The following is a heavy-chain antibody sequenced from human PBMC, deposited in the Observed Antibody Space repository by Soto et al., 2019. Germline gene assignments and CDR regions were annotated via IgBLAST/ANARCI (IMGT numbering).Heavy chain of an antibody. CDR1: GFTFSSYG. D-gene: IGHD4-17*01. Sequence: QVQLVESGGGVVQPGRSLRLSCAASGFTFSSYGMHWVRQAPGKGLEWVAVISYDGSNKYYADSVKGRFTISRDNSKNTLYLQTNSMRAEDTAVYYCANGLRLDYWGQGTLVTVSS. J-gene: IGHJ4*02. CDR2: ISYDGSNK. V-gene: IGHV3-30*18. CDR3: ANGLRLDY.